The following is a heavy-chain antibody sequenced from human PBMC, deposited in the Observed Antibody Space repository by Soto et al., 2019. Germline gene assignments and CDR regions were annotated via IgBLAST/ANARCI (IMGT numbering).Heavy chain of an antibody. J-gene: IGHJ2*01. Sequence: QVQLQQWGAGLLKPSETLSLTCAVYGGSFSGYYWSWIRQPPGKGLEWIGEINHSGSTNYNPSLNSRVTISVDPTKNQFSLKLSSVTAADTAVYYCARVLPGAIVVVVAATRYFDLWGRGTLVTVSS. CDR2: INHSGST. V-gene: IGHV4-34*01. CDR1: GGSFSGYY. CDR3: ARVLPGAIVVVVAATRYFDL. D-gene: IGHD2-15*01.